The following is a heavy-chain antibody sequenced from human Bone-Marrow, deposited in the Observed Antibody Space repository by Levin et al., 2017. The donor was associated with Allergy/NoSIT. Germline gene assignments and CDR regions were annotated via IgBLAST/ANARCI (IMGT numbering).Heavy chain of an antibody. D-gene: IGHD6-6*01. CDR3: ARDRCSSSSHYARGYHYYGMDV. CDR2: INPSGGST. J-gene: IGHJ6*02. V-gene: IGHV1-46*01. Sequence: ASVKVSCKASGYTFSSNYIHWVRQAPGQGLEWMGIINPSGGSTSYAQKFQGRVTMTRDTSTSTVYMELSRLRSEDTAVYYCARDRCSSSSHYARGYHYYGMDVWGQGTTVTVSS. CDR1: GYTFSSNY.